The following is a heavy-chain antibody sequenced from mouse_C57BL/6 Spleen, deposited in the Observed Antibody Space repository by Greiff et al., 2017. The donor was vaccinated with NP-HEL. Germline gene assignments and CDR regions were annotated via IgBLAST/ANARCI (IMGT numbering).Heavy chain of an antibody. CDR1: GYTFTSYW. CDR2: INPSNGGT. CDR3: ARLGYSDNVWYFDV. V-gene: IGHV1-53*01. J-gene: IGHJ1*03. Sequence: VQLQQPGTELVKPGASVKLSCKASGYTFTSYWLHWVKQRPGQGLEWMGNINPSNGGTNYNEKFKSKATLTVDKTSSTAYMQHSSLTSEDSAVYYCARLGYSDNVWYFDVWGTGTTVTVSS. D-gene: IGHD2-13*01.